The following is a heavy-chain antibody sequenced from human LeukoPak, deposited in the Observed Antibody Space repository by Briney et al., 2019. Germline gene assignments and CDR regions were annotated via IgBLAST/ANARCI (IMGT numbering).Heavy chain of an antibody. D-gene: IGHD3-10*01. CDR2: INPNSGGT. J-gene: IGHJ4*02. CDR3: ARGRRYYGSGSYYPYFDY. Sequence: ASVKLSCKASGYTFTGYYMHWVREAPGQGLEWMGWINPNSGGTNYAQKFQGRVTMTRDTSISTAYMELSRLRSDDTAVYYCARGRRYYGSGSYYPYFDYWGQGTLVTVSS. CDR1: GYTFTGYY. V-gene: IGHV1-2*02.